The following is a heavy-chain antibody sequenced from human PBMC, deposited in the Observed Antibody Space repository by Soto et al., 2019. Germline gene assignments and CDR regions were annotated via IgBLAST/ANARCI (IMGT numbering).Heavy chain of an antibody. D-gene: IGHD2-15*01. V-gene: IGHV2-5*01. J-gene: IGHJ5*02. Sequence: SCPTLVNPTQTLTLTCTFSGFSLSTSGVGVGWIRQPPGKALEWLALIYWNDDKRYSPSLKSRLTITKDTSKNQVVLTMTNMDPVDTATYYCAHSGFVVVVAATPENWFDPWGQGTLVTVSS. CDR3: AHSGFVVVVAATPENWFDP. CDR2: IYWNDDK. CDR1: GFSLSTSGVG.